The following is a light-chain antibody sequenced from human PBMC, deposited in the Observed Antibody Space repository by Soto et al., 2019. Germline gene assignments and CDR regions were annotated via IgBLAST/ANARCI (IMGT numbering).Light chain of an antibody. CDR3: SSYTSSSTYV. J-gene: IGLJ1*01. Sequence: QSVLTQPASVSGAPGQSIAISCTGTSSDVGGYNYVSWYQHHPGKAPKLMVYDVSNRPSGVSNRFSGSKSGNTASLTISGLQAEAEADYYCSSYTSSSTYVFGTGTKVTVL. V-gene: IGLV2-14*03. CDR1: SSDVGGYNY. CDR2: DVS.